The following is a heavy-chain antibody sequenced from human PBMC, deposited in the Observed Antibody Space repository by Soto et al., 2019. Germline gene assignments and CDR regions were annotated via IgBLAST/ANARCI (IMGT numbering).Heavy chain of an antibody. D-gene: IGHD3-10*01. CDR3: ARPTSWFGDIL. J-gene: IGHJ4*02. Sequence: QVRLQESGPGLLKPSETLSLTCSVSGASITTYYWSWFRQPPGKGLEWIGYIHDSGSTKYNPSLESRVTISVDTSKTHFSLSLTSVTAADTAVYYCARPTSWFGDILWGQGTLVTVSS. CDR1: GASITTYY. CDR2: IHDSGST. V-gene: IGHV4-59*08.